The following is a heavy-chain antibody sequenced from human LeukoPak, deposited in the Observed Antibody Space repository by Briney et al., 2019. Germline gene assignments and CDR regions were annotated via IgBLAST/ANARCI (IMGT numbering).Heavy chain of an antibody. J-gene: IGHJ4*02. D-gene: IGHD1-26*01. CDR3: ARDRGASDY. V-gene: IGHV4-59*01. CDR1: GGSISSYY. Sequence: SETLSLTCTVSGGSISSYYWSWIRQPPGKGLEWIGYIYYSGGTNYNPSLKSRVTISVDTSKNQFSLKLSSVTAADTAVYYCARDRGASDYWGQGTLVTVSS. CDR2: IYYSGGT.